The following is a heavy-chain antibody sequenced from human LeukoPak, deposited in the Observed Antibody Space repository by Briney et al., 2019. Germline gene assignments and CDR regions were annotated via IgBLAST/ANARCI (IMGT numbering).Heavy chain of an antibody. D-gene: IGHD3-16*02. CDR2: IYSGGST. Sequence: SGGSLRLSCAASGFTVSSNYMSWVRQAPGKGLEWVSVIYSGGSTYYADSAKGRFTISRDNSKNMLYLPMNSLRAEDTAVYYCAGYRSYYFDYWGQGTLVTVSS. J-gene: IGHJ4*02. V-gene: IGHV3-53*01. CDR1: GFTVSSNY. CDR3: AGYRSYYFDY.